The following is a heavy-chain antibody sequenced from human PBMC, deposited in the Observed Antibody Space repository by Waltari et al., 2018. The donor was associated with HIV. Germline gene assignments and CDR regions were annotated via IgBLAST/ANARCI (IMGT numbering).Heavy chain of an antibody. Sequence: QVQLVQSGPAGKKPGASVKVSCKASGYTFTNYYIHWVRQAPGQGLEWMGIINPRGGSTSFPRRFEGRLTVTRDTSTNTVDMHLSSLRSEDTAVYYCARGSRYCSGDTCSEPKYYFHYWGQGTQVTVSS. CDR2: INPRGGST. D-gene: IGHD2-15*01. CDR3: ARGSRYCSGDTCSEPKYYFHY. CDR1: GYTFTNYY. J-gene: IGHJ4*02. V-gene: IGHV1-46*01.